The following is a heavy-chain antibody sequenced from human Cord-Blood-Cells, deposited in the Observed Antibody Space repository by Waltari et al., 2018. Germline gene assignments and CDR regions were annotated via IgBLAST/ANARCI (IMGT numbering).Heavy chain of an antibody. CDR2: ISSSSSYI. V-gene: IGHV3-21*01. J-gene: IGHJ2*01. Sequence: EVQLVESGGGLVKPGGSLRLPCAVSGFPLSSNSMHCVRPAPGKGLDWVASISSSSSYIYYADSVKGRFTISRYNAKNSLYLQMNSLRAEDTAVYYCARDKGGLRYFDLWGRGTLVTVSS. D-gene: IGHD2-15*01. CDR1: GFPLSSNS. CDR3: ARDKGGLRYFDL.